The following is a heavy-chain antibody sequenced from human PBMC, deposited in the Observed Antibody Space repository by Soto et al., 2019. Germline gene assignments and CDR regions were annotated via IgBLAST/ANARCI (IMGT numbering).Heavy chain of an antibody. CDR2: ISYDGSNK. V-gene: IGHV3-30-3*01. CDR3: ARDSPLVGATNYGMDV. CDR1: GVTFSSYA. D-gene: IGHD1-26*01. Sequence: QVQLVESGGGVVQPGRSLRLSCAASGVTFSSYAMHWVRQAPGKGLEWVAVISYDGSNKYYADSVKGRFTISRDNSKNARYLQMNSLRAEDTAVYYWARDSPLVGATNYGMDVWGQGTTVTVSS. J-gene: IGHJ6*02.